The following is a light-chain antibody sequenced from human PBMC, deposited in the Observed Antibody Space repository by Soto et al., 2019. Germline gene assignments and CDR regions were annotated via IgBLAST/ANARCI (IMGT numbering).Light chain of an antibody. CDR3: TSYTSSSTYV. V-gene: IGLV2-14*01. Sequence: QSALTQPASVSGSPGQSITISCTGSSSDVGGYNYVSWYQQHPGKAPKLLIYEVRHRPSGISNRFSGSKSGNTASLTISGLQAEDEADFYCTSYTSSSTYVFGTGTKLTV. CDR1: SSDVGGYNY. CDR2: EVR. J-gene: IGLJ1*01.